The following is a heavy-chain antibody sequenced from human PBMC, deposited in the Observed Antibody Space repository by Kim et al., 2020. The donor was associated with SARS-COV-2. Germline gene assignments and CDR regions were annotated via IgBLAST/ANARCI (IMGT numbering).Heavy chain of an antibody. D-gene: IGHD3-16*01. J-gene: IGHJ5*02. CDR3: ARDQVDYEIPFDP. CDR1: GGSFSTYA. CDR2: IIPMLDRT. V-gene: IGHV1-69*04. Sequence: SVKVSCKTSGGSFSTYAFSWVRQAPGQGLEWMGTIIPMLDRTNYPQKWQGRVTITADKSTDTVYMELNSLRSEDTAVYYCARDQVDYEIPFDPWGQGTLITVSS.